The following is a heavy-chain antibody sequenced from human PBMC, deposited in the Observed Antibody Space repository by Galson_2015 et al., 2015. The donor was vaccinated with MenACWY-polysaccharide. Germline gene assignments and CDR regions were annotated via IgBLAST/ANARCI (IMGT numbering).Heavy chain of an antibody. D-gene: IGHD3-10*01. CDR3: ARDRFLDY. CDR2: IYSGGAS. V-gene: IGHV3-53*01. CDR1: GFIVTSNH. J-gene: IGHJ4*02. Sequence: SLRLSCAASGFIVTSNHMNWVRQAPGKGLEWISLIYSGGASEYADSVKGRFTLSRDSSKNTLLLEMNSLRAEDTAVYYCARDRFLDYWGQGTLVAVSS.